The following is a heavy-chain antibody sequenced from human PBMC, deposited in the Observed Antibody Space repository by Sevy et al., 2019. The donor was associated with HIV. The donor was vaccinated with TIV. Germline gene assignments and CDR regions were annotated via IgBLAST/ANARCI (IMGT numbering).Heavy chain of an antibody. D-gene: IGHD6-13*01. CDR3: TTHAGIAAAGRVFDY. V-gene: IGHV3-72*01. CDR2: TRNKADSYTT. CDR1: GFTFSDHY. Sequence: GGSLRLSCAASGFTFSDHYMEWVRQAPGKGLEWVGRTRNKADSYTTDYAASVKGRFTISSDDSKKLLYLQMNSLKTEDTAVYYCTTHAGIAAAGRVFDYWGQGTLVTVSS. J-gene: IGHJ4*02.